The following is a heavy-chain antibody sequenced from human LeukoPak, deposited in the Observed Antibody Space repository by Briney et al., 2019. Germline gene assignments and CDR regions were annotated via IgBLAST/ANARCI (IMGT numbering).Heavy chain of an antibody. J-gene: IGHJ4*02. CDR1: AGSIRSSSYY. CDR3: ARRSLTVVRGSPARFDY. V-gene: IGHV4-39*01. Sequence: ASETLYLTCTVSAGSIRSSSYYWGWSRQPPGKRLEWVGSIYYSGSTYYNPSRRSRVTISVDTSKNPFSLKLSAVTAADTAVYYCARRSLTVVRGSPARFDYWGQGTLVTVSS. CDR2: IYYSGST. D-gene: IGHD3-10*01.